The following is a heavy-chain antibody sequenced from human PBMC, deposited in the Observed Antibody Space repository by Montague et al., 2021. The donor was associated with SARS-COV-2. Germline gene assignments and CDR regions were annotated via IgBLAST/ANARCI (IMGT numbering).Heavy chain of an antibody. V-gene: IGHV4-59*12. J-gene: IGHJ6*02. CDR1: GGSISPYY. Sequence: SETRSLTCTVSGGSISPYYWSWIRQSPGKGLECIGYTSYSGSTDYNPSLKSRVTISVDTSKNQFSLKVSSVTAADTAVYYCARERSADYYDGSGYHSYKYGMDVWGQGTTVTVSS. CDR3: ARERSADYYDGSGYHSYKYGMDV. CDR2: TSYSGST. D-gene: IGHD3-22*01.